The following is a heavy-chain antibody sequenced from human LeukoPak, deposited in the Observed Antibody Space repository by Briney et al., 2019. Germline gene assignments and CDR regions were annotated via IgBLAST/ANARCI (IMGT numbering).Heavy chain of an antibody. Sequence: SETLSLTCTVSGGSIDSSSHYWGWIRQPPGKGLEWIGNIFYRGDTYYDPSLKSRVTMSVDVSNNQFSLKLSSVTAADTAVYYCARGGSYYDYVWGSYRLPHFDYWGQGTLVTVSS. CDR3: ARGGSYYDYVWGSYRLPHFDY. V-gene: IGHV4-39*01. J-gene: IGHJ4*02. D-gene: IGHD3-16*02. CDR1: GGSIDSSSHY. CDR2: IFYRGDT.